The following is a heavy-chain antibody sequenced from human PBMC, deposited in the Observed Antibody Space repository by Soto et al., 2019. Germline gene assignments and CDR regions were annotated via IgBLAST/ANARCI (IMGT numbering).Heavy chain of an antibody. CDR1: GGSISINNYY. Sequence: QLQLQESGPGLVKPSETLSLTCTVSGGSISINNYYWGWIRQPPGKGLEWIGNILYTGSTSYNPSLSSRVTMSVDTSKSQFSLKRTSVTAADTAIYYCARLPRYDFWTWGQGTLVTVSS. J-gene: IGHJ1*01. V-gene: IGHV4-39*01. CDR2: ILYTGST. D-gene: IGHD3-3*01. CDR3: ARLPRYDFWT.